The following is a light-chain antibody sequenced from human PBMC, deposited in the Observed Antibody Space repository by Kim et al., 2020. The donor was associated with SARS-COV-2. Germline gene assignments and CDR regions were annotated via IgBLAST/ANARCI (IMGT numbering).Light chain of an antibody. Sequence: QGQTARITCSGDALPKQYAYWYQQKPGQAPVLVIYKDSERPSGIPERFSGSSSGTTVTLTISGVQAEDEADYYCQSADSSGTYYVFGTGTKVTVL. J-gene: IGLJ1*01. CDR3: QSADSSGTYYV. CDR1: ALPKQY. CDR2: KDS. V-gene: IGLV3-25*03.